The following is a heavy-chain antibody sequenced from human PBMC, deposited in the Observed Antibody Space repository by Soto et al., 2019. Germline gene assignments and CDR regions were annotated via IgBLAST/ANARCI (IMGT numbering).Heavy chain of an antibody. CDR3: PSLPVSNRYFDY. CDR2: ISGSSDIT. J-gene: IGHJ4*02. Sequence: EVQLLESGGGLVQPGGSLRLSCAASGFTFSSYSMSWVRQAPGKGLEWVSGISGSSDITYYADSVKGRFTISRNNSKNTLRLPMSRLRAEDTSVYYCPSLPVSNRYFDYSGPGTLVTVSS. D-gene: IGHD4-4*01. CDR1: GFTFSSYS. V-gene: IGHV3-23*01.